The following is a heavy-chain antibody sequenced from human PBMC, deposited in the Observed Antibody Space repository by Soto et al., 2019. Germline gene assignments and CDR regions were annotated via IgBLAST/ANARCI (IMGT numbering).Heavy chain of an antibody. CDR3: ARDPAGDDAFDL. Sequence: QVQLVQSGAEVKKPGSSVKVSCKASGGTFSRYTISWVRQAPGQGLEWMGKIIPILGIANYAQKFQGRVTITADKSTSTAYRELSSLRSEDTAVYYCARDPAGDDAFDLWGQGTMVTVSS. J-gene: IGHJ3*01. D-gene: IGHD2-2*01. CDR1: GGTFSRYT. V-gene: IGHV1-69*02. CDR2: IIPILGIA.